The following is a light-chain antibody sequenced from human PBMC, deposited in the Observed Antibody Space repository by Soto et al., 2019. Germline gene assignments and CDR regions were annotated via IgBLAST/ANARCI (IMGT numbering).Light chain of an antibody. CDR2: SSN. Sequence: QSALTQPPSASGTPGQRVTISCFGSSSNIGINTVTWYQQLPGTAPKLLIYSSNQRPSGVPDRFSGSKSGTSASLAISGLQSEDEADYYCAAWDDSLNGWVFGGGTKLTVL. CDR3: AAWDDSLNGWV. V-gene: IGLV1-44*01. J-gene: IGLJ3*02. CDR1: SSNIGINT.